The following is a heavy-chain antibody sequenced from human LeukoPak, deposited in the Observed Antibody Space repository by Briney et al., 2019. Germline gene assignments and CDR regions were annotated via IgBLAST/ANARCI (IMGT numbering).Heavy chain of an antibody. J-gene: IGHJ4*02. CDR2: INHSGST. D-gene: IGHD2-2*03. CDR1: GGSFSGYY. CDR3: ASVNTTWINFDF. V-gene: IGHV4-34*01. Sequence: SETLSLTCAVYGGSFSGYYWSWIRQPPGKGLEWIGEINHSGSTNYNPSLKSRVTISVDTSKNQFSLKLSSVTAADTAVYYCASVNTTWINFDFWGQGTLVTVSS.